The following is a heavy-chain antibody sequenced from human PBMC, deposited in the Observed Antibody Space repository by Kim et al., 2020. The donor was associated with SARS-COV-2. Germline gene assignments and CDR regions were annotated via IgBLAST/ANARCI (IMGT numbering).Heavy chain of an antibody. CDR1: GYTFTSYA. V-gene: IGHV1-3*01. CDR2: INAGNGNT. J-gene: IGHJ6*02. CDR3: ARDRNYYYYGMDV. Sequence: ASVKVPCKASGYTFTSYAMHWVRQAPGQRLEWMGWINAGNGNTKYSQKFQGRVTNTRDTSASTAYMELSSLRSEDTAVYYCARDRNYYYYGMDVWGQGTTVTVSS.